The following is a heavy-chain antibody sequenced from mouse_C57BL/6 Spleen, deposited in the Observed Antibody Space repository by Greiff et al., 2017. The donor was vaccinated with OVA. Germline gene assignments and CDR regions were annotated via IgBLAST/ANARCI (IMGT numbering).Heavy chain of an antibody. V-gene: IGHV1-15*01. J-gene: IGHJ2*01. D-gene: IGHD1-1*01. CDR1: GYTFTDYE. CDR2: IDPETGGT. Sequence: QVQLQQSGAELVRPGASVTLSCKASGYTFTDYEMHWVKQTPVHGLEWIGAIDPETGGTAYNQKFKGKAIPTADKSSSTAYMELRSLTSEDSAVYYCTSSSTSYEDDFDYWGQGTTLTVSS. CDR3: TSSSTSYEDDFDY.